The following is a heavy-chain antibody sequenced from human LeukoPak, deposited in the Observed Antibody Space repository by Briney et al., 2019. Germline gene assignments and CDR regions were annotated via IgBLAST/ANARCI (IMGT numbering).Heavy chain of an antibody. Sequence: SETLSLTCAVYGGSFSGYYWSWIPQPPGKGLEWIGEINHSGSTNYNPSLKSRVTISVDTSKNQFSLKLSSVTAADTAVYYCARAEIKLYNQRRYYFDYWGQGTLVTVSS. CDR1: GGSFSGYY. CDR3: ARAEIKLYNQRRYYFDY. CDR2: INHSGST. D-gene: IGHD3-16*02. J-gene: IGHJ4*02. V-gene: IGHV4-34*01.